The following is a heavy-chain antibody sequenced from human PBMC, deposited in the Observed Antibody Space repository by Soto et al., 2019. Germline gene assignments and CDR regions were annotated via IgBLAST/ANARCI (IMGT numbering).Heavy chain of an antibody. D-gene: IGHD5-12*01. Sequence: GASVKVSCKASGYTFTSYGISWVRQAPGQGLEWMGWISAYNGNTNYAQKLQGRVTMTTDTSTSTAYMELRSLRSDDTAVYYCARDTSYGGYAPYYYYGMDVWGQGTTVTVS. CDR1: GYTFTSYG. CDR3: ARDTSYGGYAPYYYYGMDV. J-gene: IGHJ6*02. CDR2: ISAYNGNT. V-gene: IGHV1-18*01.